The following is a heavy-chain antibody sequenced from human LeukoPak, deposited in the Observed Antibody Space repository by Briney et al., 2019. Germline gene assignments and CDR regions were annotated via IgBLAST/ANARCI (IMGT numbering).Heavy chain of an antibody. CDR3: TRGCSGGSCSRDAMDV. J-gene: IGHJ6*02. CDR1: GYSFSSDW. Sequence: GESLKISCKASGYSFSSDWIAWVRQMPGKGLEWMGIIFPIDSETTYSPSFQGQVTISADKSISTAYLKWSSLKASDTAMYYYTRGCSGGSCSRDAMDVWGQGTMVTVSS. D-gene: IGHD2-15*01. V-gene: IGHV5-51*01. CDR2: IFPIDSET.